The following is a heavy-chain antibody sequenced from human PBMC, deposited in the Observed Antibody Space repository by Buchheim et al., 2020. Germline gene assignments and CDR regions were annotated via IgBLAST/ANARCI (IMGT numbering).Heavy chain of an antibody. CDR3: AREGPAYYYYYYGMDV. CDR2: IKQDGSEK. CDR1: GFTFSSYW. Sequence: EVQLVESGGGLVQPGGSLRLSCAASGFTFSSYWMSWVRQAPGKGLEWVANIKQDGSEKYYVDSVKGRFTISRNNAKNSLYRQMNSLRAEDTAVYYCAREGPAYYYYYYGMDVWGQGTT. V-gene: IGHV3-7*03. J-gene: IGHJ6*02.